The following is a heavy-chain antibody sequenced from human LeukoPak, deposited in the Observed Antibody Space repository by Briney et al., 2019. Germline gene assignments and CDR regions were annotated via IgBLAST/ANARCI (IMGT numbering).Heavy chain of an antibody. CDR2: INHSGST. V-gene: IGHV4-34*01. CDR3: ARGRVAGQYYYYYYMDV. J-gene: IGHJ6*03. CDR1: GGSFSGYY. D-gene: IGHD6-19*01. Sequence: SETLSLTCAVYGGSFSGYYWSWIRQPPGKGLEWIGEINHSGSTNYNPSLKSRVTISVDTSKNQFSLKLSSVTAADTAVYYCARGRVAGQYYYYYYMDVWGKGTTVTVSS.